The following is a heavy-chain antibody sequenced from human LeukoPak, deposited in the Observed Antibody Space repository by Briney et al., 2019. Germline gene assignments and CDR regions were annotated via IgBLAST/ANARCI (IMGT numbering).Heavy chain of an antibody. CDR2: IGISGLT. CDR1: GFAFDMYS. J-gene: IGHJ4*02. V-gene: IGHV3-21*06. D-gene: IGHD5-12*01. Sequence: GGSLRLSCAASGFAFDMYSINWVRQDPGKGLEWVSTIGISGLTYYTDSVRGRFTISRDSPKNSIYLQMNSLRAEDTAVYYCARDRQYSGHDPWSGFDSWGQGTLVAVSS. CDR3: ARDRQYSGHDPWSGFDS.